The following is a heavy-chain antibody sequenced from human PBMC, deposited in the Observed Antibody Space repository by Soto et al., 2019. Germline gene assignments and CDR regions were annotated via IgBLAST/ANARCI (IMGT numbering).Heavy chain of an antibody. J-gene: IGHJ4*02. V-gene: IGHV1-3*05. CDR1: GYTFTSYA. D-gene: IGHD2-21*02. Sequence: QVQLVQSGAEEKKPGASVKVSCKASGYTFTSYAMHWVRQAPGKRLEWMGWINAGNGNTKYSQKFQGIVTITRDTSASTAYMELRSLRSEDTAVYYCARAWVVVTAPDYWGQGTLVTVSS. CDR2: INAGNGNT. CDR3: ARAWVVVTAPDY.